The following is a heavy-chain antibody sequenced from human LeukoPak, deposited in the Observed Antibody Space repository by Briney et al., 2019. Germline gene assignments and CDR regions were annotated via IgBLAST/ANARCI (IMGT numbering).Heavy chain of an antibody. CDR2: ISSSSSYI. V-gene: IGHV3-21*01. D-gene: IGHD3-10*01. Sequence: GGSLRLSCAASGFTFSSYSMNWVRQAPGKGLEWVSSISSSSSYIYYADSVKGRFTISRDNAKNSLYLQMSSLRAEDTAVYYCARGSLWFGELSPGDVWGKGTTVTVSS. CDR3: ARGSLWFGELSPGDV. J-gene: IGHJ6*04. CDR1: GFTFSSYS.